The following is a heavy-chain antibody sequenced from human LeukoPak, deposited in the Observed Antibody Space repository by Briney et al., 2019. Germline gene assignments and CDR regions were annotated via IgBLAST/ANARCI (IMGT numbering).Heavy chain of an antibody. V-gene: IGHV4-39*01. CDR2: IYYSGST. CDR1: GGSISSSSYY. D-gene: IGHD6-19*01. CDR3: ARQVSVAGTPNWFGP. J-gene: IGHJ5*02. Sequence: SETLSLTCTVSGGSISSSSYYWGWIRQPPGKGLEWIGSIYYSGSTYYNPSLKSRVTISVDTSKNQFSLKLSSVTAADTAVYYCARQVSVAGTPNWFGPWGQGTLVTVSS.